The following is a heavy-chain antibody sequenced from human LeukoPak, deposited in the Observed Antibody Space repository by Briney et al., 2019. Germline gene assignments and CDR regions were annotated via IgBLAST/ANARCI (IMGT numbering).Heavy chain of an antibody. D-gene: IGHD1-26*01. J-gene: IGHJ4*02. Sequence: GGSLRLSCAASGFTFDDYAMHWVRQAPGKGLEWVSGISWNSGSIGYADSVKGRFTISRDNAKNSLYVQMNSLRAEDTALYYCAKDPYPIVGATTLFDYWGQGTLVTVSS. CDR2: ISWNSGSI. V-gene: IGHV3-9*01. CDR3: AKDPYPIVGATTLFDY. CDR1: GFTFDDYA.